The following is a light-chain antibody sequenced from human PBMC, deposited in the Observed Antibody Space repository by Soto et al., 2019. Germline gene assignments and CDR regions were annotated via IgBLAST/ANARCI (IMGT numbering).Light chain of an antibody. CDR2: KAS. CDR1: QTISSW. V-gene: IGKV1-5*03. CDR3: QHSNSYSDA. Sequence: DIQMTQSPSTLSGSVGDRVTITCRASQTISSWLAWYQQKPGKAPKLLIYKASTLKSGVPSRFSGSGSGTEFTLTISSLQPDDFATYYCQHSNSYSDAFGQETK. J-gene: IGKJ1*01.